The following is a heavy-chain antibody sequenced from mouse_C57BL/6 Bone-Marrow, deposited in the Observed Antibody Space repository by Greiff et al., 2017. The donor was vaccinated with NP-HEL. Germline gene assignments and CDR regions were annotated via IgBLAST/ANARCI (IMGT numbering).Heavy chain of an antibody. D-gene: IGHD4-1*01. CDR1: GFTFSSYG. CDR3: ARHNWEDAMDY. CDR2: ISSGGSYT. Sequence: EVQVVESGGDLVKPGGSLKLSCAASGFTFSSYGMSWVRQTPDKRLEWVATISSGGSYTYYPDSVKGRFTISRDNAKNTLYLQMSSLKSEDTAMYDCARHNWEDAMDYWGQGTSVTVSS. V-gene: IGHV5-6*01. J-gene: IGHJ4*01.